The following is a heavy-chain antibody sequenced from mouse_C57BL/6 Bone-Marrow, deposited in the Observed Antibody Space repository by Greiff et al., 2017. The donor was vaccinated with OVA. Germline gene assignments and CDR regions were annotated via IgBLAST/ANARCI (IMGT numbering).Heavy chain of an antibody. J-gene: IGHJ2*01. CDR1: GYTFTDHT. CDR3: GCITTGGYY. CDR2: IYPRASST. V-gene: IGHV1-78*01. D-gene: IGHD1-1*01. Sequence: QVQLQQSDAELVKPGASVTISCKVSGYTFTDHTINWMRQRPDQGLEWLGYIYPRASSTTSNEKLKGKAPLTADKSSSTAYMQRNSLTSEDSAVYFCGCITTGGYYWGQGTTLTVSS.